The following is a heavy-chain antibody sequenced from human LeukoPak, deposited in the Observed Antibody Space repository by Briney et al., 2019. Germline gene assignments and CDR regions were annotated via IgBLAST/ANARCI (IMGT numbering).Heavy chain of an antibody. CDR3: ARDPSLRSDYGVYAVD. J-gene: IGHJ4*02. CDR1: GFTFSSYG. D-gene: IGHD4/OR15-4a*01. V-gene: IGHV3-30*02. CDR2: IRYDGSNK. Sequence: GGSLRLSCAASGFTFSSYGMHWVRQAPGKGLEWVAFIRYDGSNKYYADSVKGRFTISRDNSKNTLYLQMNSLRAEDTAVYYCARDPSLRSDYGVYAVDWGQGTLVTVSS.